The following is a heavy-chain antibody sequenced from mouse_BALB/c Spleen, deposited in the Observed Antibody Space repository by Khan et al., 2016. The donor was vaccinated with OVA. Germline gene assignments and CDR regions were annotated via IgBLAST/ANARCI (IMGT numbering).Heavy chain of an antibody. J-gene: IGHJ3*01. V-gene: IGHV1-77*01. Sequence: QVQLQQSGAELARPGASVKLFCKATGYTFTDYYINWVKQRTGQGLEWIGEISPGSGDTYYNERFKGKATLTVDKSSSTAYMQLSSLTSEASAVXCCARRNYFGYTFAYWGQGTLVTVSA. D-gene: IGHD1-2*01. CDR3: ARRNYFGYTFAY. CDR1: GYTFTDYY. CDR2: ISPGSGDT.